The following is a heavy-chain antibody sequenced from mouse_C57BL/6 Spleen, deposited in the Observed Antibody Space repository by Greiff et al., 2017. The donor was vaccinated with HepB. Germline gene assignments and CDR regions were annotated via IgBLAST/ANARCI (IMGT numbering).Heavy chain of an antibody. J-gene: IGHJ3*01. V-gene: IGHV1-5*01. Sequence: VQLQQSGTVLARPGASVKMSCKTSGYTFTSYWMHWVKQRPGQGLEWIGAIYPGNSDTSYNQKFKGKAKLTAVTSASTAYMELSSLTNEDSAVYYCTRTGSAWFAYGGQGTLVTVSA. CDR1: GYTFTSYW. CDR3: TRTGSAWFAY. D-gene: IGHD4-1*01. CDR2: IYPGNSDT.